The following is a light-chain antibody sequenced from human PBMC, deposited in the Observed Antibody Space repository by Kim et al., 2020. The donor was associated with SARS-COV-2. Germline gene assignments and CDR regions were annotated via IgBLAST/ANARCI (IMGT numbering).Light chain of an antibody. CDR3: NSRDSNDNVV. CDR1: SLRSYY. Sequence: VALGQTVRITCQGDSLRSYYAAWYQQKPGQAPILVIYGKDNRPSGIPDRFSGSSSGNTASLTITGTQAGDEADYYCNSRDSNDNVVFGGGTQLTVL. V-gene: IGLV3-19*01. CDR2: GKD. J-gene: IGLJ2*01.